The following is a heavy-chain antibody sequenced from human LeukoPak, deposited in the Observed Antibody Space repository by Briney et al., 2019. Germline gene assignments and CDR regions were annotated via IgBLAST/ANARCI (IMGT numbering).Heavy chain of an antibody. CDR3: ARDLWGVAVGAAGKDV. CDR1: GFAFSNHV. D-gene: IGHD2-15*01. V-gene: IGHV3-30*04. Sequence: GGSLRLSCVASGFAFSNHVIHWVRQAPGQGLEWVSMISYDGSGKHYADSVRGRLTISRDNSKNTVYLQMDSLRAEDTATYYCARDLWGVAVGAAGKDVWGQGTTVTVSS. J-gene: IGHJ6*02. CDR2: ISYDGSGK.